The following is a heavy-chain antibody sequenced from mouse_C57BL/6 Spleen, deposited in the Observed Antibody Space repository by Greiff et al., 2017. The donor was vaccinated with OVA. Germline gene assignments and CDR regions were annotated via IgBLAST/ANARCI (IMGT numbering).Heavy chain of an antibody. J-gene: IGHJ1*03. CDR2: IYPGDGDT. D-gene: IGHD1-1*01. CDR3: ARSGRYGSSSNWYFDV. CDR1: GYAFSSYW. V-gene: IGHV1-80*01. Sequence: QVQLQQSGAELVKPGASVKISCKASGYAFSSYWMNWVKQRPGKGLEWIGQIYPGDGDTNYNGKFKGKATLTADKSSSTAYMQLSSLTSEDSAVYFCARSGRYGSSSNWYFDVWGTGTTVTVSS.